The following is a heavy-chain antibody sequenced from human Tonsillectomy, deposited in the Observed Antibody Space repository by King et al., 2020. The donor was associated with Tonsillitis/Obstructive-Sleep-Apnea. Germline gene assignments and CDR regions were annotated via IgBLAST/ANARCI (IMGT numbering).Heavy chain of an antibody. J-gene: IGHJ6*03. CDR1: GFTFSTYG. CDR3: ARVGGWTAYYYYYMDV. V-gene: IGHV3-33*01. Sequence: VQLVESGGGVVQPGRSLRLSCAASGFTFSTYGMHWVRQAPGKGLEWVAVIWYDGSNEYYADSVKGRFTISRDNSKNTLFLQMNNLRAEDTAVYYCARVGGWTAYYYYYMDVWGKGTTVTVSS. CDR2: IWYDGSNE. D-gene: IGHD3/OR15-3a*01.